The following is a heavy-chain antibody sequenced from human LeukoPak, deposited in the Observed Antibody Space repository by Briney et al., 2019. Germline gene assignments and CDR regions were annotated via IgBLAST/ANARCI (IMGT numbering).Heavy chain of an antibody. CDR2: IIPIFGTA. V-gene: IGHV1-69*05. J-gene: IGHJ6*03. CDR1: GYTFTGYY. CDR3: ARSRGGSSWPEPDYYYYYMDV. Sequence: SVKVSCKASGYTFTGYYIHWVRQAPGQGLEWMGRIIPIFGTANYAQKFQGRVTITTDESTSTAYMELSSLRSEDTAVYYCARSRGGSSWPEPDYYYYYMDVRGKGTTVTVSS. D-gene: IGHD6-13*01.